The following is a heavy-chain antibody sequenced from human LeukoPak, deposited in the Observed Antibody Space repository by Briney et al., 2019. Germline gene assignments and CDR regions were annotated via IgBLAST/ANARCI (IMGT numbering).Heavy chain of an antibody. J-gene: IGHJ3*02. CDR3: ARKTGSDAFDI. CDR1: GDSISSYY. V-gene: IGHV4-59*08. CDR2: IYSSGST. D-gene: IGHD3-10*01. Sequence: SETLSLTCTVSGDSISSYYWSWIRQPPGKGLEWIGYIYSSGSTNYRPSLKSRLTISVDMSKSQFSLKLSSVTAADTAVYYCARKTGSDAFDIWGQGTMVTVSS.